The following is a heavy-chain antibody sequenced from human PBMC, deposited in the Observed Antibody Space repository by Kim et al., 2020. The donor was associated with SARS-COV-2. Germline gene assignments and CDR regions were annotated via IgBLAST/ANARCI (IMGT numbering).Heavy chain of an antibody. J-gene: IGHJ4*02. D-gene: IGHD3-3*01. V-gene: IGHV3-23*01. CDR3: AIVASKLRFLNFEY. Sequence: YADPLKGRFTIARDNSKNTLYLQRNSLRAEDTAVYYCAIVASKLRFLNFEYWGQGTLVTVSP.